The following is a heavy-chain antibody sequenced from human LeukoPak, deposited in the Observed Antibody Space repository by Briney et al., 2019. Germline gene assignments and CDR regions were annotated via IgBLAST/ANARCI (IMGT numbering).Heavy chain of an antibody. Sequence: AGGSLRLSCAASGFTFSSYWMHWVRQAPGKGLVWVSRINSDGGTTTYADSVKGRFTISRDNAKDTLYLQMTSLRAEDTAVYYCAGATYYYDSSGYRAIYYFDYWGQGTLVTVSS. CDR1: GFTFSSYW. CDR2: INSDGGTT. CDR3: AGATYYYDSSGYRAIYYFDY. D-gene: IGHD3-22*01. V-gene: IGHV3-74*01. J-gene: IGHJ4*02.